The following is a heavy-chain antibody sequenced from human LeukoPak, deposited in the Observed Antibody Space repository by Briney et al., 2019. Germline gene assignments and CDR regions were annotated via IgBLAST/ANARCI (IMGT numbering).Heavy chain of an antibody. V-gene: IGHV3-23*01. CDR3: ARAAYSSTDYYYYYMDV. CDR1: GFTFSSYA. D-gene: IGHD6-13*01. Sequence: GGSLRLSCAASGFTFSSYAMSWVRQAPGKGLEWVSAISGSGGSTYYADSVKGRFTISRDNSKNTLYLQMNSLRAEDTAVYYCARAAYSSTDYYYYYMDVWGKGTTVTVS. CDR2: ISGSGGST. J-gene: IGHJ6*03.